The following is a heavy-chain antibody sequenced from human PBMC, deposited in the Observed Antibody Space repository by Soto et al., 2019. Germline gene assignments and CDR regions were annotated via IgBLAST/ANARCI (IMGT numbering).Heavy chain of an antibody. J-gene: IGHJ4*02. CDR1: GFTFSSYA. Sequence: GGSLRLSCAASGFTFSSYAMSWVRQAPGKGLEWVSAISGSGGSTYYADSVKGRFTISRDNSKNTLYLQMNSLRAEDTAVYYCAKVMDIVVVPAAPGFYGDYWGQGTLVTVSS. CDR3: AKVMDIVVVPAAPGFYGDY. CDR2: ISGSGGST. D-gene: IGHD2-2*03. V-gene: IGHV3-23*01.